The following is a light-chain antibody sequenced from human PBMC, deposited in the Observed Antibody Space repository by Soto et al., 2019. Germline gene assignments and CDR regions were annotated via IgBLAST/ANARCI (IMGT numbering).Light chain of an antibody. CDR3: PQYYSYPPLT. J-gene: IGKJ4*01. Sequence: AIRMTQSPSSLSASTGDRVTITCRASQGISSYLAWYQQKPGKAPKLLIYAASTLQSGVPSRFSGSGSGTDFTLTICCLQSEDFATHYCPQYYSYPPLTFGGGTKVEIK. V-gene: IGKV1-8*01. CDR2: AAS. CDR1: QGISSY.